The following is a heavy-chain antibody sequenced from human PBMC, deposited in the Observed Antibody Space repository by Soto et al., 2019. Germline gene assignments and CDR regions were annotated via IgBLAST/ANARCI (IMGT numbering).Heavy chain of an antibody. CDR3: ARDRYYDSSGPPRFDP. D-gene: IGHD3-22*01. Sequence: QVQLVQSGAEVKKPGASVKVSCKASGYTFTSYGISWVRQAPGQGLEWMGWISAYNGNTNYAQKLQGRVTMTTDTSTSPAYMELRSLRSDDTAVYYCARDRYYDSSGPPRFDPWGQGTLVTVSS. V-gene: IGHV1-18*04. J-gene: IGHJ5*02. CDR1: GYTFTSYG. CDR2: ISAYNGNT.